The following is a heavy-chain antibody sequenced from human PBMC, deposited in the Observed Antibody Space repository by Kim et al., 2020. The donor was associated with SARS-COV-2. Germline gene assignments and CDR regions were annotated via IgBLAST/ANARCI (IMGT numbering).Heavy chain of an antibody. Sequence: KSRVTISVDTSKNQFSLKLSSVTAADTAVYYCARDHGYYDSSGYPDAFDFWGQGTMVTVSS. V-gene: IGHV4-59*01. D-gene: IGHD3-22*01. J-gene: IGHJ3*01. CDR3: ARDHGYYDSSGYPDAFDF.